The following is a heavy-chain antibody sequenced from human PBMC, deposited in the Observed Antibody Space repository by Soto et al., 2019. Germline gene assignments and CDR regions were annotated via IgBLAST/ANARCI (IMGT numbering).Heavy chain of an antibody. CDR1: GGTFSSYA. J-gene: IGHJ6*02. D-gene: IGHD6-6*01. Sequence: QVQLVQSGAEVKKPGSSVKVSCKASGGTFSSYAISWVRQAPGQGLEWMGWIIPIFGTANYAQKFQGRVKITEDKSTSTAYMELSSLRSEDTAVYDCARYDSSSYNYYDGMDVWGQGTTVTVSS. CDR3: ARYDSSSYNYYDGMDV. CDR2: IIPIFGTA. V-gene: IGHV1-69*06.